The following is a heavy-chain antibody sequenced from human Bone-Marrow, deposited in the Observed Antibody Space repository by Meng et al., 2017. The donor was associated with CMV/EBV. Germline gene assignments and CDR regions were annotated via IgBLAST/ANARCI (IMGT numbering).Heavy chain of an antibody. CDR3: ARPRVPWDYYYGMDV. V-gene: IGHV4-38-2*02. D-gene: IGHD3-10*01. CDR1: GYSISRGYY. CDR2: IYHRGNT. J-gene: IGHJ6*02. Sequence: SETRSLTCTVSGYSISRGYYWGWIRQPPGEGLEWIGSIYHRGNTHYNPSLQRRVTISIDTSENQFSFKLSSVTAADMAVYYCARPRVPWDYYYGMDVCGQGTTVTVSS.